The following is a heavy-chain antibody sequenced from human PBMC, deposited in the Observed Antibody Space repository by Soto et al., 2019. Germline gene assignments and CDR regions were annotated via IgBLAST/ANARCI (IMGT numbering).Heavy chain of an antibody. V-gene: IGHV4-39*01. Sequence: LSLTCTVSGGSIISSSYYCGWFREPAGKGLGGMGRIYYSGSTYYNPSLKSRVTISVDTSKNQFYLKLSSVPDADTAVYYCARHFLMAKVYCSGGSCYSSRFDPWGQGTLVTVSS. J-gene: IGHJ5*02. CDR2: IYYSGST. CDR3: ARHFLMAKVYCSGGSCYSSRFDP. CDR1: GGSIISSSYY. D-gene: IGHD2-15*01.